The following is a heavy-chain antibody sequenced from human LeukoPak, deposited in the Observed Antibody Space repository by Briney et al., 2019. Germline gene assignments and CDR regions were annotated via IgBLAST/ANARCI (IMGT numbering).Heavy chain of an antibody. CDR1: GYTFTSYG. CDR2: IIPIFGTA. J-gene: IGHJ4*02. CDR3: ARAKVDYYDGSGYLRFDY. D-gene: IGHD3-22*01. Sequence: SVKVSCKASGYTFTSYGISWVRQAPGQGLEWMGGIIPIFGTANYAQKFQGRVTITADKSTSTAYMELSSLRSEDTAVYYCARAKVDYYDGSGYLRFDYWGQGTLVTVSS. V-gene: IGHV1-69*06.